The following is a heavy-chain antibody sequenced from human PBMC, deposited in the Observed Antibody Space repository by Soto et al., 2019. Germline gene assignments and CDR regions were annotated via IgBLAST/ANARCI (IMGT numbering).Heavy chain of an antibody. V-gene: IGHV3-23*01. J-gene: IGHJ4*02. Sequence: EVQLLESGGGLVQPGGSLRLSCAASGFTFSSYAMSWVRQAPGKGLEWVSAISGSGGSTYYADSVKGRFTISRDNSKNTLYLKMNSLRAEDTDVYYCAKVRGYSYGPDDYWGQGTLVTVSS. CDR1: GFTFSSYA. CDR2: ISGSGGST. CDR3: AKVRGYSYGPDDY. D-gene: IGHD5-18*01.